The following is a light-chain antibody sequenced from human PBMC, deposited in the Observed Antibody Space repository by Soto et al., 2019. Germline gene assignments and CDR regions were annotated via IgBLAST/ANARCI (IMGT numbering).Light chain of an antibody. J-gene: IGKJ3*01. CDR3: QQFGSSPGFT. Sequence: EIVLTQSPGTLSLSPGERATLSCRASQSINSRYLAWYQQKPGQAPRLLIYGASSRATGNPDRFSGSGSGTDFTLTISRLEPADFAVYYCQQFGSSPGFTFGPWTIVDIK. CDR1: QSINSRY. V-gene: IGKV3-20*01. CDR2: GAS.